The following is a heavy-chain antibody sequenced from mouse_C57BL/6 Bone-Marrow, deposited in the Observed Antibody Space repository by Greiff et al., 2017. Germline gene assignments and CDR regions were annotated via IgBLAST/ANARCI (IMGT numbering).Heavy chain of an antibody. CDR2: IDPETGGT. Sequence: VQLQQSGAELVRPGASVTLSCKASGYTFTDYEMHWVKQTPVHGLEWIGAIDPETGGTAYNQKFKGKAILTADKSSSTAYMGRRSLTSEDSAVYYCTRFVLLRGDYWGQGTTLTVSS. CDR3: TRFVLLRGDY. D-gene: IGHD1-1*01. CDR1: GYTFTDYE. J-gene: IGHJ2*01. V-gene: IGHV1-15*01.